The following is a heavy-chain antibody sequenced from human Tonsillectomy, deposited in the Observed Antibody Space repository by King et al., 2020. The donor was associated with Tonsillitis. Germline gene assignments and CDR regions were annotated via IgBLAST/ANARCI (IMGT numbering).Heavy chain of an antibody. CDR1: GYTFISYG. CDR3: ARDVARGYSGYDSFDY. J-gene: IGHJ4*02. D-gene: IGHD5-12*01. V-gene: IGHV1-18*04. CDR2: ISAYSGNT. Sequence: QLVQSGAEVKKPGASVKVSCKASGYTFISYGISWVRQAPGQGLEWMGWISAYSGNTNYAQNLQGRVTMTTDTSTSTAYTELRSLRSDDTAVYYCARDVARGYSGYDSFDYWGQGTLVIVSS.